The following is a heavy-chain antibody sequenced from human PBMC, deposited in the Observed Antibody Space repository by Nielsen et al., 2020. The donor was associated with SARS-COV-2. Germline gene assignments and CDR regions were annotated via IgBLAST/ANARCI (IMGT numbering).Heavy chain of an antibody. V-gene: IGHV3-33*03. CDR2: IWYDGSNK. CDR3: ASSGWLDH. D-gene: IGHD6-19*01. Sequence: GESLKISCAASGFTFSSYGMHWVRQAPGKGLEWVAVIWYDGSNKYYADSVKGRFTISRDNAQSSLYLHMNNLRAEDTAVYYCASSGWLDHWGQGTLVTVSS. J-gene: IGHJ4*02. CDR1: GFTFSSYG.